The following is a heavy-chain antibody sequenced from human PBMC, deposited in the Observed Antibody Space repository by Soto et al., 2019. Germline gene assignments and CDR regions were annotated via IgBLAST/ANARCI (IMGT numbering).Heavy chain of an antibody. CDR1: GGSISSSSYY. CDR2: IYYSGST. Sequence: PSETLSLTCTVSGGSISSSSYYWGWIRQPPGKGLEWIGSIYYSGSTYYNPSLKSRVTISVDTSKNQSSLKLSSVTAADTAVYYCARHKRVGMIVAADAFDIWGQGTMVTVSS. V-gene: IGHV4-39*01. D-gene: IGHD3-22*01. CDR3: ARHKRVGMIVAADAFDI. J-gene: IGHJ3*02.